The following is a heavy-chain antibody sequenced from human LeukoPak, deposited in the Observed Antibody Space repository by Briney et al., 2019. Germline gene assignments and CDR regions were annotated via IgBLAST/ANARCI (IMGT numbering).Heavy chain of an antibody. V-gene: IGHV3-23*01. CDR3: ANGAVRFSARGHY. CDR1: GFTFSSYA. D-gene: IGHD3-3*01. Sequence: GGSLRLSCAASGFTFSSYAMSWVRQAPGKGLEWVSAISGSGGSTYYADSVKGWFTISRDNSKNTLYLQMNSLRAEDTAVYYCANGAVRFSARGHYWGQGTLVTVSS. J-gene: IGHJ4*02. CDR2: ISGSGGST.